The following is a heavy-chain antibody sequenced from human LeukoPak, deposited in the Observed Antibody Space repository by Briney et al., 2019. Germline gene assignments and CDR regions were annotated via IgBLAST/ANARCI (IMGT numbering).Heavy chain of an antibody. V-gene: IGHV1-2*02. CDR1: GYTFTGYY. CDR3: ATGGAAASFDY. CDR2: INPNCGGT. J-gene: IGHJ4*02. D-gene: IGHD6-13*01. Sequence: ASVKVSCKASGYTFTGYYMHWVRQAPGQGLEWMGWINPNCGGTNYAQKFQGRVTMTRDTSISTAYMELSRLRSDDTAVHYCATGGAAASFDYWGQGTLVTVSS.